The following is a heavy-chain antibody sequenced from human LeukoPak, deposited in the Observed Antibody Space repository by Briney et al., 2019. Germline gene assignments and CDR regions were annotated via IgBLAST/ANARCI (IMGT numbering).Heavy chain of an antibody. J-gene: IGHJ4*02. CDR2: IWYDGSNK. Sequence: PGRSLRLSCAASGFTFSSYGMHWVRQAPGKGLEWVAVIWYDGSNKYYADSVKGRFTISRDNSKNTLYLQMNSLRAEDTAVYYCARSRDGYNRAHFDYWGQGTLVTVSS. CDR1: GFTFSSYG. V-gene: IGHV3-33*01. CDR3: ARSRDGYNRAHFDY. D-gene: IGHD5-24*01.